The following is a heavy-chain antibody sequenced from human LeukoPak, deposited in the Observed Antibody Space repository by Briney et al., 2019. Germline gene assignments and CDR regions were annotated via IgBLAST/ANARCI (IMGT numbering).Heavy chain of an antibody. CDR3: ARGGSTGYFDY. CDR1: GGSISSYY. D-gene: IGHD1-26*01. J-gene: IGHJ4*02. Sequence: KPSETLSLTCTVSGGSISSYYWSWIRQPAGEGLEWIGRIYATGSTDYNPALKSRVTMSVDTSKNQFSLNLRSVTAADTAMYYCARGGSTGYFDYWGQGTLVFVSS. V-gene: IGHV4-4*07. CDR2: IYATGST.